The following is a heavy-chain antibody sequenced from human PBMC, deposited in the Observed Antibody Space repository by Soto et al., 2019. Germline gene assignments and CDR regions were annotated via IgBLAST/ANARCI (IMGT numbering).Heavy chain of an antibody. CDR1: GFTVSSNY. CDR3: ARERVAAAGTPYNWFDP. V-gene: IGHV3-53*04. Sequence: EVPLVESGGGLVQPGGSLRLSCAASGFTVSSNYMSWVRQAPGKGLEWVSVIYSGGSTYYADSVKGRFTISRHNSKNTLYLQRNSLRAEDTAVYYCARERVAAAGTPYNWFDPWGQGTLVTVSS. CDR2: IYSGGST. J-gene: IGHJ5*02. D-gene: IGHD6-13*01.